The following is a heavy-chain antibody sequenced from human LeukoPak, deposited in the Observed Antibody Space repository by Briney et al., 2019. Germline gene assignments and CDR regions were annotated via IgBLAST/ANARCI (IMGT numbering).Heavy chain of an antibody. CDR1: GGTFTSYA. D-gene: IGHD6-19*01. CDR3: ARDQWYSSA. CDR2: IIPMFGTA. Sequence: SVKVPCKASGGTFTSYAISWVQQAPGQGLEWMGGIIPMFGTANYAQKFQGRVTITADESTSTAYMELSSLRSEDTAVYYCARDQWYSSAWGQGTLVTVSS. V-gene: IGHV1-69*13. J-gene: IGHJ5*02.